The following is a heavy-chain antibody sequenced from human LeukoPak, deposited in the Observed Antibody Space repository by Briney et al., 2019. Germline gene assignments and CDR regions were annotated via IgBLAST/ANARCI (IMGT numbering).Heavy chain of an antibody. J-gene: IGHJ3*02. Sequence: GESLRLSCAASRFTFSNYWMHWVRQAPGKGLVWVSRIDTDGSTTRYADSVKGRFTISRDNAENTLYLQMDSLRAEDTALYYCARTRGNAFDIWGQGTMVTVSS. CDR1: RFTFSNYW. D-gene: IGHD3-10*01. CDR3: ARTRGNAFDI. CDR2: IDTDGSTT. V-gene: IGHV3-74*01.